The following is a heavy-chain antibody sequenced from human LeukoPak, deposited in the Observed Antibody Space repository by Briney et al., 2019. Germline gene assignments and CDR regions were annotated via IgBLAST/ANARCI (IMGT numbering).Heavy chain of an antibody. J-gene: IGHJ4*02. CDR3: TGGHTH. CDR2: ISSSSSTI. V-gene: IGHV3-48*02. CDR1: GFTFSSYS. Sequence: PGGSLRLSCAASGFTFSSYSMNWVRQAPGKGLEWISYISSSSSTIYYADSVRGRFTISRDNAKNSLYLQMNSLKDEDTAVYYCTGGHTHWGQGTLVTVSS.